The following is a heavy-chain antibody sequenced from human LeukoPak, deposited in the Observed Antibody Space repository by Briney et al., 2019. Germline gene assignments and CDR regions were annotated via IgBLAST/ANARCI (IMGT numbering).Heavy chain of an antibody. CDR1: GFTFSDYW. CDR3: ARDEEVGSSFDH. Sequence: GGSLRLSCAASGFTFSDYWMHWVRQAPGKGLVWVSRITSDGSSTSYADSVKGRFTISRDNAKNTMSLQMNSLRAEDTGVYYCARDEEVGSSFDHWGQGTLVTVSS. J-gene: IGHJ4*02. V-gene: IGHV3-74*01. D-gene: IGHD2-15*01. CDR2: ITSDGSST.